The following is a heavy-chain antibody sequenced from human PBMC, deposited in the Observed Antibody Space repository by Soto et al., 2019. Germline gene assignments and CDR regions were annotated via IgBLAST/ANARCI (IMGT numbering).Heavy chain of an antibody. V-gene: IGHV1-24*01. J-gene: IGHJ4*02. CDR2: FDPEDGET. D-gene: IGHD1-1*01. CDR1: GHTLRELS. CDR3: GAGGTRWLHSPFDY. Sequence: QVQLVQSGAEVKKPGASVKVSCKVSGHTLRELSMHWVRQAPGKGLEWMGGFDPEDGETISAQKFQGRVTMTEDTSTDSTYMELSSLRSEDTAVYYCGAGGTRWLHSPFDYWGQGTLVTISS.